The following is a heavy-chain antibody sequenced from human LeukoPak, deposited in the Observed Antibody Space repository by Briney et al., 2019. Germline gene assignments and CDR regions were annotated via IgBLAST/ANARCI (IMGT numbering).Heavy chain of an antibody. CDR2: ISYDGSNT. Sequence: GGSLRLSCAASGVTLSPYAVHWVRQAPGKGLEWVGVISYDGSNTYYADSVKGRFTISRDNSKSTLYLQMNSLRVEDTAVYYCARDRSSSVYDSSGYYFSYLDYWGQGTLVTVSS. CDR3: ARDRSSSVYDSSGYYFSYLDY. V-gene: IGHV3-30*04. CDR1: GVTLSPYA. J-gene: IGHJ4*02. D-gene: IGHD3-22*01.